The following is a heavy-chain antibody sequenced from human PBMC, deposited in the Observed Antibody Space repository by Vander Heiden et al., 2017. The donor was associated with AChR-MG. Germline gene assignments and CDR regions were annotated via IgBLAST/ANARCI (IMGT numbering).Heavy chain of an antibody. Sequence: QVQLVQSGAEVKKPGASVKVSCKASGYTFTGYYMHRVRQAPGQGLEWMGWINPNSGGTNYAQKFQGRVTMTRDTSISTAYMELSRLRSDDTAVYYCARDQGGLFGDFWSGYYPWFDPWGQGTLVTVSS. V-gene: IGHV1-2*02. CDR3: ARDQGGLFGDFWSGYYPWFDP. CDR1: GYTFTGYY. CDR2: INPNSGGT. D-gene: IGHD3-3*01. J-gene: IGHJ5*02.